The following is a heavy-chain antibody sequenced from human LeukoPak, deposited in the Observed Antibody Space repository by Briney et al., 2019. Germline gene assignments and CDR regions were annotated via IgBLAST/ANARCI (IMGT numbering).Heavy chain of an antibody. Sequence: PGGSLRLSCAASGSTFSSYAMSWVRQAPGKGLEWVSAISGSGGSTYYADSVKGRFTISRDNSKNTLYLQMNSLRAEDTAVYYCAKGYLTAMVTRYDYWGQETLVTVSS. CDR3: AKGYLTAMVTRYDY. CDR1: GSTFSSYA. CDR2: ISGSGGST. D-gene: IGHD5-18*01. V-gene: IGHV3-23*01. J-gene: IGHJ4*02.